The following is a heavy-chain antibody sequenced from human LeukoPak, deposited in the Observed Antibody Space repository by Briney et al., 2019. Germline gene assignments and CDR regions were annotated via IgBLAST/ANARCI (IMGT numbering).Heavy chain of an antibody. CDR2: ISYDGSRK. CDR1: GFTFTSNG. Sequence: GGSLRLSCAASGFTFTSNGLHWVRQAPGKGLEWVAIISYDGSRKYYADSVKGRFTISRDDSTNTLSLQMNSLRVEDTAVYYCAKGDSRWNAHFDYWGRGTLVTVSS. J-gene: IGHJ4*02. D-gene: IGHD1-1*01. V-gene: IGHV3-30*18. CDR3: AKGDSRWNAHFDY.